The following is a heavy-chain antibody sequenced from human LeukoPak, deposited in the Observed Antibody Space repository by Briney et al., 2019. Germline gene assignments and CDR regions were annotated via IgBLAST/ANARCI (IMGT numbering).Heavy chain of an antibody. D-gene: IGHD2-21*02. V-gene: IGHV3-21*05. CDR2: ISYVVGDI. Sequence: PGGSLRLSCIGSGFTFSKTWMMWVRQAPGKGLEWVSYISYVVGDIFYADSVRGRFTISRDDAKNSLYLQMNSLRAEDTAVYYCAREKAQCSGDCLDYWGQGTLVTVSS. J-gene: IGHJ4*02. CDR1: GFTFSKTW. CDR3: AREKAQCSGDCLDY.